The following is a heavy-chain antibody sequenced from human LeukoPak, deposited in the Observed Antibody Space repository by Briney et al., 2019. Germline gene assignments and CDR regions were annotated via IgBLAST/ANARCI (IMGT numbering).Heavy chain of an antibody. CDR1: GFTFSSYS. Sequence: GGSLRLSCAASGFTFSSYSMNWVRQAPGKGLEWVSSISSSSSYIYYADSVKGRFTISRDNAKNSLYLQMNSLRAEDTAVYYCARGYGVQDAFDIWGQGTMATVSS. D-gene: IGHD4-17*01. CDR2: ISSSSSYI. J-gene: IGHJ3*02. CDR3: ARGYGVQDAFDI. V-gene: IGHV3-21*01.